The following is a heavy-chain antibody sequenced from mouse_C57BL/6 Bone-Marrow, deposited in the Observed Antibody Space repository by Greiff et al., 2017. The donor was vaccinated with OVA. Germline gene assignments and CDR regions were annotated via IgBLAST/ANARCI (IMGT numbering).Heavy chain of an antibody. D-gene: IGHD1-1*01. Sequence: VQLKQSGPGLAKPSQTLSLTCSVTGYSITSDYWNWIRKFPGHKLEYMGYISYSGSTSYNPSLKSRISITRDTSKNQYYLQLNSVTTEDTATYYCARNYYGSSYWYFDVWGTGTTVTVSS. J-gene: IGHJ1*03. CDR2: ISYSGST. CDR3: ARNYYGSSYWYFDV. V-gene: IGHV3-8*01. CDR1: GYSITSDY.